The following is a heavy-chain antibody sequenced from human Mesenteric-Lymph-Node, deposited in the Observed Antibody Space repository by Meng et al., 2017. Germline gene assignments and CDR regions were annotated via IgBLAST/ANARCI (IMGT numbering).Heavy chain of an antibody. D-gene: IGHD6-13*01. CDR3: TGVRAAAGSPFDY. Sequence: GESLKISCTASGFTFGDYEMNWVRQAPGKGLEWVGFIRSKAYGETTEHAASVKGRFTISRDNSKSIAYLQMNSLKTEDTAVYYCTGVRAAAGSPFDYWGQGTLVTVSS. CDR1: GFTFGDYE. V-gene: IGHV3-49*04. CDR2: IRSKAYGETT. J-gene: IGHJ4*02.